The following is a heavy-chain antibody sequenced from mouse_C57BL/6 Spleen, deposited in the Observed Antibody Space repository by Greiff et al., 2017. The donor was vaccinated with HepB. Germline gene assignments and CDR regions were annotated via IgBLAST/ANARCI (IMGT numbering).Heavy chain of an antibody. J-gene: IGHJ4*01. CDR2: IYPGDGDT. V-gene: IGHV1-82*01. CDR3: ARGKEAMDY. Sequence: VQLQQSGPELVKPGASVKISCKASGYAFSSSWMNWVKQRPGKGLEWIGRIYPGDGDTNYNGKFKGKATLTADKSSSTAYMQLSSLTSEDSAVYFCARGKEAMDYWGQGTSVTVSS. CDR1: GYAFSSSW.